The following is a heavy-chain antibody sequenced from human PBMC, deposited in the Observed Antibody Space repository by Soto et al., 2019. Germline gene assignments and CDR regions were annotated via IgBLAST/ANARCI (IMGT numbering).Heavy chain of an antibody. Sequence: PGGSLRLSCAASGFTFSSYGMHWVRQAPGKGLEWVAVIWYDGSNKYYADSVKGRFTISRDNSKNTLYLQMNGLRAEDTAVYYCASNQGVVVPAALDYWGQGTLVTVSS. CDR1: GFTFSSYG. CDR2: IWYDGSNK. J-gene: IGHJ4*02. V-gene: IGHV3-33*01. D-gene: IGHD2-2*01. CDR3: ASNQGVVVPAALDY.